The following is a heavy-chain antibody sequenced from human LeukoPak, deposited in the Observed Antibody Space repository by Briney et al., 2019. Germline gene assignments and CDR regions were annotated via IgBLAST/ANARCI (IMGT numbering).Heavy chain of an antibody. CDR1: GGTFSSYA. J-gene: IGHJ4*02. V-gene: IGHV1-69*04. Sequence: SVKVSCKASGGTFSSYAISWVRQAPGQGLEWMGRIIPIFGIANYAQKFQGRVTITADKSTSTAYMELSSLRSEDTAVYYCESAPSGYDSSGYYPEFDYWGQGTLVTVSS. CDR2: IIPIFGIA. D-gene: IGHD3-22*01. CDR3: ESAPSGYDSSGYYPEFDY.